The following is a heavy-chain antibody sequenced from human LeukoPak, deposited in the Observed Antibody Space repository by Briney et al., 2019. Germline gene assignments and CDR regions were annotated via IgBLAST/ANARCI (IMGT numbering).Heavy chain of an antibody. CDR1: GYTFTSYD. D-gene: IGHD3-16*01. V-gene: IGHV1-8*01. Sequence: ASVKVSCTASGYTFTSYDINWVRQATGQGLEWMGWMNPNSGNTGYAQKFQGRVTMTRNTSISTAYMELSSLRSEDTAVYYCARVGLRFAKVDPWGQGTLVTVSS. CDR3: ARVGLRFAKVDP. CDR2: MNPNSGNT. J-gene: IGHJ5*02.